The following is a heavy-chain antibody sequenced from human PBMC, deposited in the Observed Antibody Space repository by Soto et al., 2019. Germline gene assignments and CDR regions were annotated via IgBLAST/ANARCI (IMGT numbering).Heavy chain of an antibody. D-gene: IGHD4-17*01. CDR2: IWYDGSNK. CDR1: GFTFSSYG. J-gene: IGHJ4*02. V-gene: IGHV3-33*01. Sequence: QVQLVESGGGVVQPGRSLRLSCAASGFTFSSYGMHWVRQAPGKGLEWVAVIWYDGSNKYYADSVKGRFTISRDNSKNTLYLQMNSLRAEDTAVYYCARDYSDYGEQRLDYWGQGTLVTVSS. CDR3: ARDYSDYGEQRLDY.